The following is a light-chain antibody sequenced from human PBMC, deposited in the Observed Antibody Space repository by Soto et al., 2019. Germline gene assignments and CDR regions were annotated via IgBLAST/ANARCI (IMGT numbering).Light chain of an antibody. CDR1: QDISNY. J-gene: IGKJ4*01. CDR3: QQYDNLPLT. V-gene: IGKV1-33*01. Sequence: DLQMTQSPSSLSASVGDRVTITCQASQDISNYLNWYQQKPGKAPKLLIYDASNLETGVPSRFSGSGSGTDVTFTISSLQHEDTATYYCQQYDNLPLTFGGGTKVEIK. CDR2: DAS.